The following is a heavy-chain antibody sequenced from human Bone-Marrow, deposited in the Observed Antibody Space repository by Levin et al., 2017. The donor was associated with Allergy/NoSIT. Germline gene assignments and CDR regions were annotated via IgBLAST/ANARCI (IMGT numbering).Heavy chain of an antibody. J-gene: IGHJ6*03. D-gene: IGHD3-10*01. CDR3: ARDVVKTGRSMVRGLLASAQFHFMDV. CDR2: IAHTGTT. Sequence: SETLSLTCSVSGGSVSGYSWSWIRQPPGKGLEWLGYIAHTGTTKYNPSLTTQFTISVDMSKNQFSLKLSSVTAAATAVYYCARDVVKTGRSMVRGLLASAQFHFMDVWGKGTTVIVSS. CDR1: GGSVSGYS. V-gene: IGHV4-59*02.